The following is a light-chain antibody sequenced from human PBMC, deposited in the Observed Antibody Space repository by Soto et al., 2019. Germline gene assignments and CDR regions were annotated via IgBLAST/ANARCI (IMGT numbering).Light chain of an antibody. CDR1: QSISDT. V-gene: IGKV3-15*01. CDR2: GAS. J-gene: IGKJ1*01. Sequence: EIVMTQSPATLSVSPGGRATRSCRASQSISDTLAWYQQKPGQAPRLLIYGASRRATGFPARFSGSGSGTDFTLTISSLQSEDFAVYYCQQYDNWPWTFGQGTKVEI. CDR3: QQYDNWPWT.